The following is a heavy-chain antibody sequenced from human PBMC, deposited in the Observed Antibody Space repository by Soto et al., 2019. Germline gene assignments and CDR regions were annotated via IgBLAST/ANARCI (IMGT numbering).Heavy chain of an antibody. J-gene: IGHJ4*02. CDR1: GYTFIDYD. V-gene: IGHV1-46*03. Sequence: ASVKVSCKASGYTFIDYDMHWVRQTPGQGLEWMGIINPSDDSTTYAQKFQGRVSMTRDTSTSTVYMELSSLRSEDTAVYFCSIGRNGYNYLDYWGQGTLVTVSS. CDR3: SIGRNGYNYLDY. D-gene: IGHD5-12*01. CDR2: INPSDDST.